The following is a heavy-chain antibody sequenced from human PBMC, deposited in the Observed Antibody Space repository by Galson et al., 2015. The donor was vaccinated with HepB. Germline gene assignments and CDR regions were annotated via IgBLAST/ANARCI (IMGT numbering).Heavy chain of an antibody. V-gene: IGHV3-20*04. Sequence: SLRPSCAASDFTFDEYGMNWVRQAPGKGLEWVSNINWNGGSTTYADSVRGRFTISRDNAKNTLYLQMKSLRADDTALYYCVRTYYLRDAFDMWGPGTMVTVS. CDR3: VRTYYLRDAFDM. CDR2: INWNGGST. D-gene: IGHD1-26*01. J-gene: IGHJ3*02. CDR1: DFTFDEYG.